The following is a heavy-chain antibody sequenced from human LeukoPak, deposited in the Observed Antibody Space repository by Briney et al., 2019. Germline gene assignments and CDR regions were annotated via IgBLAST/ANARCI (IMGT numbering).Heavy chain of an antibody. V-gene: IGHV3-11*04. CDR3: AGASITIFGVVISRSDAFDI. Sequence: GGSLRLSCAASGFTFSDYYMSWIRQAPGKGLEWVSYISSSGSTIYYADSVKGRFTISRDNAKNSLYLQMNSLRAEDTAVYYCAGASITIFGVVISRSDAFDIWGQGTMVTVSS. CDR1: GFTFSDYY. CDR2: ISSSGSTI. D-gene: IGHD3-3*01. J-gene: IGHJ3*02.